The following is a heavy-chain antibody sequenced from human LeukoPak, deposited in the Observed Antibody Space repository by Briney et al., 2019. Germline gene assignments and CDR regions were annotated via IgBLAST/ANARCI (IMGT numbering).Heavy chain of an antibody. V-gene: IGHV3-30*02. CDR3: AKDYAAYSSGYLNYFDY. CDR2: IRYDGSNK. D-gene: IGHD3-22*01. Sequence: GGSLRLSCAASGFTFSSYGMHWVRQAPGKGLEWVAFIRYDGSNKYYADSVKGRFTISRDNSKNTLYLQMTSLRAEDTAVYYCAKDYAAYSSGYLNYFDYWGQGTLVTVSS. J-gene: IGHJ4*02. CDR1: GFTFSSYG.